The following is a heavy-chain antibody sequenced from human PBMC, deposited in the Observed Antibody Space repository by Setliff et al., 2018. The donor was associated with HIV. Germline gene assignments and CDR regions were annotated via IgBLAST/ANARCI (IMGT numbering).Heavy chain of an antibody. Sequence: ASVKVSCKASGYTFTVSYLHWVRQAPGQGLEWMGWINPNSGDTNYAQKFQGRVTMTRDTSISTAYMELSTLRDDDTAVYYCARDAGAPGRGNPLDYWGQGTLVTVSS. D-gene: IGHD3-10*01. CDR1: GYTFTVSY. V-gene: IGHV1-2*02. CDR2: INPNSGDT. CDR3: ARDAGAPGRGNPLDY. J-gene: IGHJ4*02.